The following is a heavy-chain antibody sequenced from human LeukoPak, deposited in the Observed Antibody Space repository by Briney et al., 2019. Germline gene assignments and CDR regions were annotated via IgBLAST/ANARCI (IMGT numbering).Heavy chain of an antibody. J-gene: IGHJ4*02. CDR3: ARGYRGRSGSYKGSFDY. V-gene: IGHV1-8*01. CDR1: GYTFGSYD. D-gene: IGHD1-26*01. CDR2: MNPNSYNT. Sequence: GASVKVSCKASGYTFGSYDINWVRQATGQGLEWMGWMNPNSYNTGYPQKFQGRVTMTMNTSITTAYMELSSLRTEDTAIYYCARGYRGRSGSYKGSFDYWGQGTLVTVSS.